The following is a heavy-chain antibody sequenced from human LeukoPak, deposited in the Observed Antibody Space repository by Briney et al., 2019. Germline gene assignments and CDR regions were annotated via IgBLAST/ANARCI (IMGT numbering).Heavy chain of an antibody. J-gene: IGHJ4*02. D-gene: IGHD3-3*01. CDR2: ISYDGGNI. CDR1: GFTFSTYA. Sequence: PGGSLRLSCAASGFTFSTYAMHWVRQAPGKGLEWVATISYDGGNIYYADSVKGRFTFSRDNAKNSLYLQMNSLRAEDTAVYYCATTRNDFWSRGFDYWGQGTLVTVSS. CDR3: ATTRNDFWSRGFDY. V-gene: IGHV3-30*04.